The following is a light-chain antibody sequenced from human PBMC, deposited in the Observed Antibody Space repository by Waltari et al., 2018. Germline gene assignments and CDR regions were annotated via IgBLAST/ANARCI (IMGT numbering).Light chain of an antibody. J-gene: IGKJ1*01. V-gene: IGKV1-5*03. CDR2: KAS. CDR3: QQRRT. CDR1: QSISSW. Sequence: DIQMTQSPSTLSASVGDRVTITCRASQSISSWLAWYQQKPGKAPKLLIYKASSLESGVPSRFSGSGSGTEFTLTISSLQPDDFATYYCQQRRTFGQGTKVETK.